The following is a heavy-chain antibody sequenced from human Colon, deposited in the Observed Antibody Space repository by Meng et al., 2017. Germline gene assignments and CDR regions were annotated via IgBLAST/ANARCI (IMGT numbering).Heavy chain of an antibody. CDR2: ICWNSGSI. V-gene: IGHV3-9*03. CDR1: GFTFDDYA. Sequence: SLKISCAASGFTFDDYAMHWVRQAPGKGLEWVSGICWNSGSIDYADSVKGRFTISRDNTKNSQYLPMTSLRAEDMALYYCAKDYSSSWNYFDYWGQGTLVTVSS. J-gene: IGHJ4*01. CDR3: AKDYSSSWNYFDY. D-gene: IGHD6-13*01.